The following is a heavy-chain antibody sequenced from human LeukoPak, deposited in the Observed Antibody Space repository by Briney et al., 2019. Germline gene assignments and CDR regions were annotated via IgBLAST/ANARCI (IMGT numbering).Heavy chain of an antibody. CDR3: ARRNGHSWDVGNSFYP. J-gene: IGHJ5*02. D-gene: IGHD6-13*01. V-gene: IGHV4-39*01. CDR2: IYYSGIT. Sequence: PSETLSLTCSVSGGSISSSSYYWGWIRQPPGMGLEWIGSIYYSGITYYNQSLKSRATVSVDTSKNQFSLNLNSVTAADTAVYYCARRNGHSWDVGNSFYPWGQGTVVTVSS. CDR1: GGSISSSSYY.